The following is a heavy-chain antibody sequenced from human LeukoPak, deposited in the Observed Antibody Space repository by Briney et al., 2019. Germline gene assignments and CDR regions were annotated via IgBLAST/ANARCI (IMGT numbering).Heavy chain of an antibody. Sequence: SETLSLTCIVSGGSILTYSWNWIRQSPGKGLEWIGYIPHSGTTSYRSSLKSRVTISVDSSKNQLSLKPASVTAADTAVYFCARWDDSAWAFGSWGPGTLVTVSS. CDR1: GGSILTYS. CDR2: IPHSGTT. J-gene: IGHJ4*02. V-gene: IGHV4-59*08. D-gene: IGHD6-19*01. CDR3: ARWDDSAWAFGS.